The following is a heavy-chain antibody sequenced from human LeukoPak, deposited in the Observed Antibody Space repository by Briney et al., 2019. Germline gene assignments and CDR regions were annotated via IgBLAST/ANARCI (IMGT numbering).Heavy chain of an antibody. V-gene: IGHV4-59*01. J-gene: IGHJ4*02. CDR1: GGSISSYY. D-gene: IGHD6-13*01. CDR3: ARDRPIAAAGLDY. CDR2: IYYSGST. Sequence: SETLSLTCTVSGGSISSYYWSWILQPPGKGLEWIGYIYYSGSTNYNPSLKSRVTISVDTSKNQFSLKLSSVTAADTAVYYCARDRPIAAAGLDYWGQGTLVTVSS.